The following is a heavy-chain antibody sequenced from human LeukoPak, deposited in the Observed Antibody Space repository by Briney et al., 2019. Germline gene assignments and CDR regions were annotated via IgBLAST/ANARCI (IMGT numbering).Heavy chain of an antibody. CDR2: ISAYNGNT. CDR3: ARVDAWYSSYYYYGMDV. V-gene: IGHV1-18*01. J-gene: IGHJ6*02. D-gene: IGHD6-13*01. Sequence: ASVKVSCKASGYTFTSYGISWLRQAPGQGLEWMGWISAYNGNTNYAQKLQGRVTMTTDTSTSTAYMELRSLRSDDTAVYYCARVDAWYSSYYYYGMDVWGQGTTVTVSS. CDR1: GYTFTSYG.